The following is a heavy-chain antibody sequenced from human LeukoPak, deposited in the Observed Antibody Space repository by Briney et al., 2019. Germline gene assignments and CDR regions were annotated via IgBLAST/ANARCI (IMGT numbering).Heavy chain of an antibody. CDR2: IKYDGSAK. CDR3: ARDLFSGSYQEDF. V-gene: IGHV3-7*01. Sequence: PGGSLRLSCAASGFTLSSYWMSWVRQAPGKGLEWVANIKYDGSAKYYVDSVKGRFTISRDDAKNSLYLEMNGLRAEDTAVYYCARDLFSGSYQEDFWGQGALVTVSS. CDR1: GFTLSSYW. J-gene: IGHJ4*02. D-gene: IGHD1-26*01.